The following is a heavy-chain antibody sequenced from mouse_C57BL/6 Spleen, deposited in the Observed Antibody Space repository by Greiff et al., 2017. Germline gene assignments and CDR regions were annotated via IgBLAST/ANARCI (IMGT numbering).Heavy chain of an antibody. CDR1: GFTFSGYG. D-gene: IGHD4-1*01. CDR3: ARGTNWALDY. Sequence: EVKLVESGGGLVKPGGSLKLSCAASGFTFSGYGMHWVRQAPERGLEWVGNISSGSSTIYYADTVKGGFTLSRDNAKNPLFLQMTSLRSEDTAMYYCARGTNWALDYWGQGTSLTVSS. J-gene: IGHJ2*02. V-gene: IGHV5-17*01. CDR2: ISSGSSTI.